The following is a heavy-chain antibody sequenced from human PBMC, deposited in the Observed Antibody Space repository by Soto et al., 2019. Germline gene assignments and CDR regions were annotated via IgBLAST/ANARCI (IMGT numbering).Heavy chain of an antibody. CDR2: IYYSGST. J-gene: IGHJ6*02. D-gene: IGHD3-3*01. V-gene: IGHV4-39*01. Sequence: KPSETLSLTCTVSGGSISSSSYYWGWIRQPPGKGLEWIGSIYYSGSTYYNPSLKSRVTISVDTSKNQFSLKLSSVTAADTAVYYCASQRITIFGVGSGSPFNRRNYYYYYGMDVWGQGTTVTVSS. CDR1: GGSISSSSYY. CDR3: ASQRITIFGVGSGSPFNRRNYYYYYGMDV.